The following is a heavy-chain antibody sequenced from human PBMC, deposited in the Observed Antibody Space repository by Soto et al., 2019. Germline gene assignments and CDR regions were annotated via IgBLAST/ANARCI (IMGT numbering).Heavy chain of an antibody. Sequence: EVQLVESGGSLVQPGGSLRLSCAAPGFTFSTYSMNWVRQAPGKGLEWISYISSSSDIIYYADSVKGRFTISRDNAKNSLFLQMNSLRDEDTAVYYCARPYSSRWSIFSGLDVWGQGTTVTVSS. CDR3: ARPYSSRWSIFSGLDV. CDR2: ISSSSDII. J-gene: IGHJ6*02. V-gene: IGHV3-48*02. CDR1: GFTFSTYS. D-gene: IGHD6-13*01.